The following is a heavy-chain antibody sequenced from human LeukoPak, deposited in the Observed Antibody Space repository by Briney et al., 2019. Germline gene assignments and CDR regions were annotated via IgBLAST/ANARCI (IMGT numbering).Heavy chain of an antibody. Sequence: ASVKVSCNASGYTFTGYYMHWVRQAPGQGLEWMGWINPNSGGTNYAQKFQGRVTMTRDTSISTAYMELSRLRSDDTAVYYCARDGIGWELLGNEYYFDYWGQGTLVTVSS. D-gene: IGHD1-26*01. CDR3: ARDGIGWELLGNEYYFDY. V-gene: IGHV1-2*02. CDR1: GYTFTGYY. CDR2: INPNSGGT. J-gene: IGHJ4*02.